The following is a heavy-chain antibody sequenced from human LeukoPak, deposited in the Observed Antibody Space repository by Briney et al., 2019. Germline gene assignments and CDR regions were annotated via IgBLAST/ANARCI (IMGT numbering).Heavy chain of an antibody. Sequence: GGSLRLSCAASGFTFSYYWMHWVRQAPGKGLHWVSSISGSGSTTNYADSVKGRFTISRDNSKNTLSLHMNSLRVEDTAIYYCAKEALTTVTTLADYWGQGTPVTVSS. D-gene: IGHD4-17*01. CDR2: ISGSGSTT. V-gene: IGHV3-23*01. J-gene: IGHJ4*02. CDR3: AKEALTTVTTLADY. CDR1: GFTFSYYW.